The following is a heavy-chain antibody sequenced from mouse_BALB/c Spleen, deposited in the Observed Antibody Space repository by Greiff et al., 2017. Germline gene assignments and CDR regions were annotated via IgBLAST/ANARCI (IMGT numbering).Heavy chain of an antibody. CDR3: ARGDYGSSPYAMDY. Sequence: QVQLQQSAAELARPGASVKMSCKASGYTFTSYTMHWVKQRPGQGLEWIGYINPSSGYTEYNQKFKDKTTLTADKSSSTAYMQLSNLTSEDSAVYYCARGDYGSSPYAMDYWGQGTSVTVSS. D-gene: IGHD1-1*01. CDR1: GYTFTSYT. V-gene: IGHV1-4*02. CDR2: INPSSGYT. J-gene: IGHJ4*01.